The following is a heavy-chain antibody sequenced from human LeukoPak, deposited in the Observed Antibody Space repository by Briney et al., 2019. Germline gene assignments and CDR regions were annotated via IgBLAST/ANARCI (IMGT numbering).Heavy chain of an antibody. D-gene: IGHD1-26*01. Sequence: ASVKVSCKASGYTFTGYYVHWVRQAPGRGLEWMGWMNPNSGDTNYAQNFQGRVTMTRDTSISTAYMELSRLTSDDTAVYYCSRYGHEVGFDWGQGTLVTVSS. V-gene: IGHV1-2*02. CDR1: GYTFTGYY. CDR3: SRYGHEVGFD. J-gene: IGHJ4*02. CDR2: MNPNSGDT.